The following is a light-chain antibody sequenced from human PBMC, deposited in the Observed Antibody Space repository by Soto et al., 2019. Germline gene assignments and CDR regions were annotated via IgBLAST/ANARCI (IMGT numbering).Light chain of an antibody. CDR3: QQRTNWPPT. J-gene: IGKJ4*01. CDR1: QSVGND. CDR2: SAS. Sequence: EIVLTQSPATLSLSPGERATPSCRASQSVGNDLVWYHQKPGQAPRVLIYSASNRATGIPARFSGSGSGTDFTLTISSLEPEDFAVYYCQQRTNWPPTFGGGTKVEMK. V-gene: IGKV3-11*01.